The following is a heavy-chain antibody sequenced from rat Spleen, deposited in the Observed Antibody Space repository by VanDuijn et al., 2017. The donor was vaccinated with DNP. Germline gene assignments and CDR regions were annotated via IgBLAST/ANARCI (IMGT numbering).Heavy chain of an antibody. CDR1: GFTFSSYW. CDR3: ARWGGDYFDY. D-gene: IGHD1-12*02. J-gene: IGHJ2*01. V-gene: IGHV5-58*01. CDR2: INTDGGST. Sequence: EVQLVESGGGLVQPGRSLKLSCVASGFTFSSYWMYWIRQAPGKGLEWVASINTDGGSTYYPDSVKGRFTISRDNAKSILYLQMDSLRSEDTATYYCARWGGDYFDYWGQGVMVTVSS.